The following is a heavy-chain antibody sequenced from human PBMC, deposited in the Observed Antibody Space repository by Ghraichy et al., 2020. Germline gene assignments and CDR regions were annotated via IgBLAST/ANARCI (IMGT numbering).Heavy chain of an antibody. V-gene: IGHV3-74*01. CDR1: GFTFSSYW. J-gene: IGHJ6*02. Sequence: GGSLRLSCAASGFTFSSYWMHWVRQAPGKGLVWVSRINSDGSSTSYADSVKGRFTISRDNAKNTLYLQMNSLRAEDTAVYYCARDDIVVVPAATYYYYYGMDVWGQGTTVTVSS. CDR2: INSDGSST. CDR3: ARDDIVVVPAATYYYYYGMDV. D-gene: IGHD2-2*01.